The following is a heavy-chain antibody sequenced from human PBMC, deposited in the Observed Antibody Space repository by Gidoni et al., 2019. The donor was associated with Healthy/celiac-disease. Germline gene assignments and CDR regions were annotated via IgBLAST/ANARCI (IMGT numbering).Heavy chain of an antibody. CDR3: ARAEVTPGGFDY. Sequence: QVQLVESVGGVFQPGRSLRLSCAASGFTFSSYGMHWVRQAPGKGLAWVAVIWYDGSNKYYADSVKGRFTISRDNSKNTLYLQMNSLRAEDTAVYYCARAEVTPGGFDYWGQGTLVTVSS. CDR1: GFTFSSYG. J-gene: IGHJ4*02. D-gene: IGHD2-8*02. V-gene: IGHV3-33*01. CDR2: IWYDGSNK.